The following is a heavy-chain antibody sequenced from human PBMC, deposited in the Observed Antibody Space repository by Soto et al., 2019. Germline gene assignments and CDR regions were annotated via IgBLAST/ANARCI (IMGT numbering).Heavy chain of an antibody. CDR3: ARGLGCSGGSCNNY. CDR1: GGSFSGYY. CDR2: INHSGST. D-gene: IGHD2-15*01. V-gene: IGHV4-34*01. Sequence: SETLSLTCAVYGGSFSGYYWGWIRQPPGKGLEWIGEINHSGSTNYNPSLKSRVTISVDTSKNQFSLKLSSVTAADTAVYYCARGLGCSGGSCNNYWGQGTLVTVSS. J-gene: IGHJ4*02.